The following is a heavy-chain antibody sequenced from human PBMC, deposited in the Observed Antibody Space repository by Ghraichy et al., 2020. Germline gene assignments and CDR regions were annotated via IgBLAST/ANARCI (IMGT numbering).Heavy chain of an antibody. J-gene: IGHJ5*02. CDR3: ARGGFANWFDP. Sequence: GGSLRLSCAASGFTFSSYSMNWVRQAPGKGLEWVSSISSSSSYIYYADSLKGRFTISRDNAKNSLYLQMNSLRAEDTAVYYCARGGFANWFDPWGQGTLVTVS. CDR1: GFTFSSYS. V-gene: IGHV3-21*01. CDR2: ISSSSSYI.